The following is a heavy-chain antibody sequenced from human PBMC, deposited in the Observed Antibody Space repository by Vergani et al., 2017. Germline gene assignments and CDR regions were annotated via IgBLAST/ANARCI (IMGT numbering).Heavy chain of an antibody. CDR2: MNPNSGNT. Sequence: QVQLVQSGAEVKKPGASVKVSCKASGYTFTSYGISWVRQAPGQGLEWMGWMNPNSGNTGYAQKFQGRVTMTRNTSISTAYMELSSLRSEDTAVYYCARVRIIGSSGWFMRGVPWFDPWGQGTLVTVSS. D-gene: IGHD6-19*01. J-gene: IGHJ5*02. CDR3: ARVRIIGSSGWFMRGVPWFDP. CDR1: GYTFTSYG. V-gene: IGHV1-8*02.